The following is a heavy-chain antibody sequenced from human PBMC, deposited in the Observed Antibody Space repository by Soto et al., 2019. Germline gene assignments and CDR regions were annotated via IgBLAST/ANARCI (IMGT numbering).Heavy chain of an antibody. CDR1: GYTFTIYA. CDR2: INAGNGNT. V-gene: IGHV1-3*01. Sequence: ASVKVSCKASGYTFTIYAMHWVRQAPGQRLEWMGWINAGNGNTKYSQKFQGRVTITRDTSASTAYMELSSLRSEDTAVYYCARRYSSSWYFAFDIWGQGTMVTVSS. CDR3: ARRYSSSWYFAFDI. J-gene: IGHJ3*02. D-gene: IGHD6-13*01.